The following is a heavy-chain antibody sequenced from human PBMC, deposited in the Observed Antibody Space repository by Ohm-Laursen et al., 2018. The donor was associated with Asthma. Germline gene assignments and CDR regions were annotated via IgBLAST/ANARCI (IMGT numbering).Heavy chain of an antibody. CDR1: GFTFSSYA. J-gene: IGHJ4*02. Sequence: RSLRLSCAASGFTFSSYAMHWVRQAPGKGLEWLAFASYDGGNKDYADSVKGRFTISRDNSDNALYLQMNSLRADDSAVYFCAKATVQFSGSYFFDYWGQGSLVTVSS. CDR3: AKATVQFSGSYFFDY. V-gene: IGHV3-30*18. CDR2: ASYDGGNK. D-gene: IGHD1-26*01.